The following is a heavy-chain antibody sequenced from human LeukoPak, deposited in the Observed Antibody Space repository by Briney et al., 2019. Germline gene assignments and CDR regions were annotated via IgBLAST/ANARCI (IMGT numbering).Heavy chain of an antibody. CDR3: TSGGSGDY. V-gene: IGHV3-49*04. J-gene: IGHJ4*02. D-gene: IGHD3-10*01. Sequence: GGSLRLSSTASGFTFGDYAMSWVRQAPGKGLEWIGFIRTKAYGGTTEYAASVKGRFTISRDDSKSIAYLQMNSLKTEDRAVYYCTSGGSGDYWGQGTLVTVSS. CDR2: IRTKAYGGTT. CDR1: GFTFGDYA.